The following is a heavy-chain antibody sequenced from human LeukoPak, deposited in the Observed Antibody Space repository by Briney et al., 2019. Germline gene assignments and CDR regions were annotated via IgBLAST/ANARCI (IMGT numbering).Heavy chain of an antibody. Sequence: ASVTVSCKASGCTFTGYYMHWVRQGPGQGLEWVGWINPNSGGTNYAQTFQRRVTMTRDTSISTVYLELSRLRSDDTAVYYCARFSEVVMAIDYWGQGALVTVSS. J-gene: IGHJ4*02. CDR1: GCTFTGYY. CDR2: INPNSGGT. CDR3: ARFSEVVMAIDY. V-gene: IGHV1-2*02. D-gene: IGHD2-21*01.